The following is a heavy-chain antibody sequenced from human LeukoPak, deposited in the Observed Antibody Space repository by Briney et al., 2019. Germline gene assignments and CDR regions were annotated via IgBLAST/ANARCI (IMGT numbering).Heavy chain of an antibody. CDR1: GGTFSSYA. J-gene: IGHJ4*02. CDR2: IIPIFGTA. D-gene: IGHD6-19*01. Sequence: SVKVSCKASGGTFSSYAISWVRQAPGQGLEWMGGIIPIFGTANYAQKFQGRVTMTRDTSTSTVYMELSSLRSEDTAVYYCAREDKVAGLDYWGQGTLVTVSS. V-gene: IGHV1-69*05. CDR3: AREDKVAGLDY.